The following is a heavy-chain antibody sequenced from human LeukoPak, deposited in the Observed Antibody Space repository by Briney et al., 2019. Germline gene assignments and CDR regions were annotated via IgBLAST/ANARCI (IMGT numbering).Heavy chain of an antibody. D-gene: IGHD3-22*01. Sequence: GGSLRLSCAASGFTFSTYTMSWVRQAPGKGLEWVSALTSGGSGGVTYYADSVKGRFIISRDNSKSTLYLQLSSLRAEDTAVYYCAKAMSTDHYDSRGFYRVDFDSWGQGTLVTVSS. CDR3: AKAMSTDHYDSRGFYRVDFDS. V-gene: IGHV3-23*01. CDR2: LTSGGSGGVT. J-gene: IGHJ4*02. CDR1: GFTFSTYT.